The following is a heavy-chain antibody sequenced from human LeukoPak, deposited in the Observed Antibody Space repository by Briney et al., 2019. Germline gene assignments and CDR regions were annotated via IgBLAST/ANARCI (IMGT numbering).Heavy chain of an antibody. V-gene: IGHV1-2*02. D-gene: IGHD3-22*01. CDR1: GYTFTGYY. J-gene: IGHJ6*03. Sequence: GASVKVSCKASGYTFTGYYMHWVRQAPGQGLEWMGWINPNSGGTNYAQKFQGRVTMTRDTSISTAYMELSRLRSDDTAVYYCARAPMIVVVKPENYYYMDVWGKGTTVTVSS. CDR3: ARAPMIVVVKPENYYYMDV. CDR2: INPNSGGT.